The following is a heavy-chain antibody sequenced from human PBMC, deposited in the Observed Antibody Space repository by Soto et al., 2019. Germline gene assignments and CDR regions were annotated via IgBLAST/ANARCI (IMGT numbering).Heavy chain of an antibody. CDR3: AKGVRYSGYDLGDYYYYGMDV. J-gene: IGHJ6*02. CDR2: ISYDGSNK. CDR1: GFTFSSYG. D-gene: IGHD5-12*01. V-gene: IGHV3-30*18. Sequence: GGSLRLSCAASGFTFSSYGMHWVRQAPGKGLEWVAVISYDGSNKYYADSVKGRFTISRDNSKNTLYLQMNSLRAEDTAVYYCAKGVRYSGYDLGDYYYYGMDVWGQGTTVTVSS.